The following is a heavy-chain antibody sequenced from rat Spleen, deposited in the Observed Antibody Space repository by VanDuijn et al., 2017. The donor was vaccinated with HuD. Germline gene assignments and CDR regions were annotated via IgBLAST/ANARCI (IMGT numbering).Heavy chain of an antibody. CDR1: GFTFNNYG. J-gene: IGHJ1*01. D-gene: IGHD2-2*01. Sequence: EVQLVESDGGLVQPGGSLKLSCAASGFTFNNYGMAWVRQAPTKGLEWVATISYDGISTYYRDSVKGRFSISRDDAKSTLYLQMDSLRSEDTATYHCARAGYLRDWYFDFWGPGTLVTVSS. CDR2: ISYDGIST. CDR3: ARAGYLRDWYFDF. V-gene: IGHV5-29*01.